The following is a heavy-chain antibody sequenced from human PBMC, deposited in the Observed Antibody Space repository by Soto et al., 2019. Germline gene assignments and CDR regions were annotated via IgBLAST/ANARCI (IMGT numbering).Heavy chain of an antibody. Sequence: QDQLVQSGGEVKKPGASVKVSCKASGYSFTNYGITWVRQAPGQGFEWMGWISAYNGDTNYAQKLQGRVTMTTDASTSTAYLELRSLRSDDTAVYYCARDRGVAPPVAGNTHYYYYMDVWGNGTTGTVSS. V-gene: IGHV1-18*01. CDR3: ARDRGVAPPVAGNTHYYYYMDV. CDR2: ISAYNGDT. J-gene: IGHJ6*03. D-gene: IGHD6-19*01. CDR1: GYSFTNYG.